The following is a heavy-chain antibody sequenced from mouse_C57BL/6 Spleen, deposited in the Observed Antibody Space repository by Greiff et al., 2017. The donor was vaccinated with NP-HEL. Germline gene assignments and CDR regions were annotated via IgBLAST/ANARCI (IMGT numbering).Heavy chain of an antibody. CDR1: GFTFSDYY. V-gene: IGHV5-16*01. CDR2: INYDGSST. J-gene: IGHJ2*01. CDR3: ARGGRYYFDY. Sequence: EVQLVESEGGLVQPGSSMKLSCTASGFTFSDYYMAWVRQVPEKGLEWVANINYDGSSTYYLDSLKSRFIISRDNAKNILYLQMSSLKSEDAATYYCARGGRYYFDYWGQGTTLTVSS.